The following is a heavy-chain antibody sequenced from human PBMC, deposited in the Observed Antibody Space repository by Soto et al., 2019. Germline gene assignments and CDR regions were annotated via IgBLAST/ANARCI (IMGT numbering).Heavy chain of an antibody. D-gene: IGHD3-10*01. CDR2: ISWNSNSI. J-gene: IGHJ4*02. CDR3: ARKYYYDSGTLSYDFDY. CDR1: GFTFDDYG. Sequence: EVQLVESGGGLVQPGRSLRLSCAASGFTFDDYGMHWVRQVPGKGLEWVSGISWNSNSIIYADSVKGRFTISRDNAKNSLNLQMNSLRAEDTALYFCARKYYYDSGTLSYDFDYWGQGTLVTVSS. V-gene: IGHV3-9*01.